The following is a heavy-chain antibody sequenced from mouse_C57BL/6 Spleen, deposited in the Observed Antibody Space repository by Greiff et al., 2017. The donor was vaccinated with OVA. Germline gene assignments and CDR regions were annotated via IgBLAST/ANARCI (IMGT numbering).Heavy chain of an antibody. CDR3: ARSQTAQAFAY. CDR2: IYPRDGST. CDR1: GYTFTSYD. V-gene: IGHV1-85*01. Sequence: VKLVESGPELVKPGASVKLSCKASGYTFTSYDINWVKQRPGQGLEWIGWIYPRDGSTKYNEKFKGKATLTVDTSSSTAYMELHSLTSEDSAVYFCARSQTAQAFAYWGQGTLVTVSA. J-gene: IGHJ3*01. D-gene: IGHD3-2*02.